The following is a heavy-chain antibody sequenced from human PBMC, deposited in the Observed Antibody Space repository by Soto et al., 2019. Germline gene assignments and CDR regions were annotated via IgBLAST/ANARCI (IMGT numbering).Heavy chain of an antibody. J-gene: IGHJ5*02. Sequence: ESGGGLVQPGGSLRLSCAASGFTFGTYAMNWVRQAPGKGLEWVSGITGSGGSTYYADSVKGRFTISRDNSKNTLYLQMNSLRGDDTAVYYCAKDRSVDTRDWFDPWGQGTLVTVSS. CDR3: AKDRSVDTRDWFDP. CDR1: GFTFGTYA. CDR2: ITGSGGST. D-gene: IGHD5-18*01. V-gene: IGHV3-23*01.